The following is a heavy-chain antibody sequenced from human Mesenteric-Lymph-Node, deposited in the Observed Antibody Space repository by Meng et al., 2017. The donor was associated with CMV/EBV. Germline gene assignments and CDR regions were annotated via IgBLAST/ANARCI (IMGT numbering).Heavy chain of an antibody. CDR1: GSISSYY. CDR3: ARETITIFGVVKMGWFDP. Sequence: GSISSYYWSWIRQPPGKGLEWIGYIYYSGSTNYNPSLKSRVTISVDTSKNQFSLKLSSVTAADTAVYYCARETITIFGVVKMGWFDPWGQGTLVTVSS. J-gene: IGHJ5*02. V-gene: IGHV4-59*01. D-gene: IGHD3-3*01. CDR2: IYYSGST.